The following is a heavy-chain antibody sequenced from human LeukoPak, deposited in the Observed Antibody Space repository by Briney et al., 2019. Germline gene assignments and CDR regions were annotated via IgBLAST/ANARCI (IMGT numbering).Heavy chain of an antibody. Sequence: SETLSLTCAVSGYSISSGYYWGWIRQPLGKGLEWIGSIYHSGSTYYNPSLKSRVTISVDTSKNQFSLKLSSVTAADTAVYYCARVEGARSYYYYYIDVWGKGTTVTVSS. CDR2: IYHSGST. J-gene: IGHJ6*03. V-gene: IGHV4-38-2*01. CDR1: GYSISSGYY. D-gene: IGHD1-1*01. CDR3: ARVEGARSYYYYYIDV.